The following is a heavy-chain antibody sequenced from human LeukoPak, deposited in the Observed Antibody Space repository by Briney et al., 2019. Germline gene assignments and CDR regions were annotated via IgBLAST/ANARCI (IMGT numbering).Heavy chain of an antibody. D-gene: IGHD3-22*01. CDR3: ARDASISTGRNDPDYDSSGYYLWYFDL. CDR2: ISYDGSNK. Sequence: GGSLRLSCAASGFTFSSYAMHWVRQAPGKGLEWVAVISYDGSNKYYADSVKGRFTISRDNAKNSLYLQMNSLRAEDTAVYYCARDASISTGRNDPDYDSSGYYLWYFDLWGRDTLVTVSS. J-gene: IGHJ2*01. CDR1: GFTFSSYA. V-gene: IGHV3-30-3*01.